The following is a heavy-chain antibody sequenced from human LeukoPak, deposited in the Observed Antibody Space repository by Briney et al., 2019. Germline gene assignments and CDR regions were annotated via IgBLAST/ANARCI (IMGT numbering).Heavy chain of an antibody. CDR3: ARVSDSGYSSSFNWFDP. Sequence: ASVKVSCKASGYSFTSYYMHWVRQAPGQGLEWMGIINPSGGSTSYAQKFQGRVTMTRDTSTRTVYVELSSLRFEDTAVYYCARVSDSGYSSSFNWFDPWGQGTLVTVSS. CDR1: GYSFTSYY. V-gene: IGHV1-46*01. D-gene: IGHD6-19*01. CDR2: INPSGGST. J-gene: IGHJ5*02.